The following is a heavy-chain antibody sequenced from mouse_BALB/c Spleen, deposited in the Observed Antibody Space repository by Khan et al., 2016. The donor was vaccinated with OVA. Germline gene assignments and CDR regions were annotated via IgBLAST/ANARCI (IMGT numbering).Heavy chain of an antibody. CDR2: ILPGSDIT. CDR1: GYTFSSYW. J-gene: IGHJ4*01. D-gene: IGHD4-1*01. CDR3: ARGAGTTYGMDY. V-gene: IGHV1-9*01. Sequence: QVQLQQSGAELMKPGASVKISCKATGYTFSSYWIEWVKQRPGHGLEWIGEILPGSDITNYNEKFKDKATFTAETSTYLAYLQFSSLTFEDSAVYYCARGAGTTYGMDYWGQGTSVTVSS.